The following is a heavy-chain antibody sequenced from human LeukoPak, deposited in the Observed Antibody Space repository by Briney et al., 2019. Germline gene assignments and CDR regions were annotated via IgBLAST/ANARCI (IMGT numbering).Heavy chain of an antibody. J-gene: IGHJ3*02. D-gene: IGHD1-26*01. CDR1: GYTFTDYY. V-gene: IGHV1-69-2*01. CDR3: ATEGLGSYALYI. CDR2: VDPEDGET. Sequence: VASVKISCKVSGYTFTDYYMHWVQQAPGKELELMGLVDPEDGETIYAEKFQGRVTITADTSTDTAYIGLSSLRSEDTAVYYCATEGLGSYALYIWGQGTMVTVSS.